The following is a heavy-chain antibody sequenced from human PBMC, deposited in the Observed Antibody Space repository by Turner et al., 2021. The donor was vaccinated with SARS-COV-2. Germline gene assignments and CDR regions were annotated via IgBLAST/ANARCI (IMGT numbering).Heavy chain of an antibody. J-gene: IGHJ4*02. D-gene: IGHD3-3*01. Sequence: EVQLVGSGGGLVQPGGCRRLSCAASGFTFGSYWMSWVGQAPGKGLGGGANIVQEGSEKSDVDAVKGRLTISRDNAKNSLYLKMNSMRAEDTAVYYCARDRSTYYDFWSGYWHFDYWGQGTLVTVSS. CDR3: ARDRSTYYDFWSGYWHFDY. CDR2: IVQEGSEK. V-gene: IGHV3-7*01. CDR1: GFTFGSYW.